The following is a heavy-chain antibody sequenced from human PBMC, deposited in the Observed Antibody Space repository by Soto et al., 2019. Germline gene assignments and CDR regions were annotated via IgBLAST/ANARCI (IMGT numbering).Heavy chain of an antibody. J-gene: IGHJ4*02. Sequence: EVQLLESGGGLVQPGESLRLSCEVSGFTFKRCGMNWVRQAPGKGLEWATTISESGGRTNYADAVKGRFTISRDNSKNTLYLQMNSLRAEDTAVYYCTKPREGGEGIDYGGQGTLVTVS. CDR1: GFTFKRCG. CDR3: TKPREGGEGIDY. CDR2: ISESGGRT. D-gene: IGHD3-16*01. V-gene: IGHV3-23*01.